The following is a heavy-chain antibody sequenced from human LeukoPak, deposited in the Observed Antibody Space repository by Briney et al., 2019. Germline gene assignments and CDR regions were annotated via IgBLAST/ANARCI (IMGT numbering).Heavy chain of an antibody. CDR2: IDISSRYI. CDR1: GVSFSGYY. CDR3: ARDVGPQIAVAGSDY. D-gene: IGHD6-19*01. J-gene: IGHJ4*02. V-gene: IGHV3-21*01. Sequence: KPSETLSLTCAVYGVSFSGYYWSWIRQPPGNGLEWVSSIDISSRYIYYADSVKGRFTISRDNAKNSLYLQMNSLRAEDTAVYYCARDVGPQIAVAGSDYWGQGTLVTVSS.